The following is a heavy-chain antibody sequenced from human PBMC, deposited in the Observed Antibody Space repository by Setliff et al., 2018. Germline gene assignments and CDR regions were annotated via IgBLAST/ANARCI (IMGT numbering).Heavy chain of an antibody. D-gene: IGHD3-9*01. CDR3: ARGPPYYDILTGFDYYYYGMDV. CDR2: IYYSGST. V-gene: IGHV4-59*01. CDR1: GGSISSYY. J-gene: IGHJ6*02. Sequence: KPSETLSLTCTVSGGSISSYYWSWIRQPPGKGLEWIGYIYYSGSTNYNPSLKSRVTISVDTSKNQFSLKLSSVTAADTAVYYCARGPPYYDILTGFDYYYYGMDVWGQGTTVTVSS.